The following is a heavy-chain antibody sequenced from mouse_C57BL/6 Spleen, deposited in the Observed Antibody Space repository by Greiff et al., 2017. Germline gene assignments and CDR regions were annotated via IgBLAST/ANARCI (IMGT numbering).Heavy chain of an antibody. CDR2: INSDGGST. J-gene: IGHJ4*01. CDR1: EYAFPSHD. D-gene: IGHD4-1*01. Sequence: EVKVEEPGGGLVQPGESLKLSCESNEYAFPSHDMSWVRKTPEKRLELVAAINSDGGSTYYPDTMERRFSISRDNTKKTLYLQMSSLRSEDTALYYGARRSTGTLGAMDYWGQGTSVTVSS. CDR3: ARRSTGTLGAMDY. V-gene: IGHV5-2*03.